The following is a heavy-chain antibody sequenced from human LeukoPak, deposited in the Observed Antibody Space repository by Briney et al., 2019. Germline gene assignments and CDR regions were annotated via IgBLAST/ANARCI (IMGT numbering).Heavy chain of an antibody. CDR2: IYHSGGT. CDR1: GYSISSGYY. V-gene: IGHV4-38-2*02. CDR3: AREPLVRFGGVIGAIDY. J-gene: IGHJ4*02. Sequence: PSETLSLTCTVSGYSISSGYYWGSIRQPPGNGLEWIGSIYHSGGTYYNPSLKSRVTISVDTSKNQFSLKLNSVTAADTAVYYCAREPLVRFGGVIGAIDYWGQGTLVTVSS. D-gene: IGHD3-16*02.